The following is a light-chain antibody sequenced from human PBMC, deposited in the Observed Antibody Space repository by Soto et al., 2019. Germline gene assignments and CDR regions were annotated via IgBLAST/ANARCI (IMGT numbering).Light chain of an antibody. J-gene: IGKJ1*01. CDR1: QSVSSN. CDR3: QQYNSYLWT. Sequence: EIVMTQSPVTLSVSPGERATLSCWACQSVSSNLAWYQQKPGQAPRLLIYGASTRATGIPARFTGSGSGTEFTLTISSLQPDDFATYYCQQYNSYLWTFGQGTKV. V-gene: IGKV3-15*01. CDR2: GAS.